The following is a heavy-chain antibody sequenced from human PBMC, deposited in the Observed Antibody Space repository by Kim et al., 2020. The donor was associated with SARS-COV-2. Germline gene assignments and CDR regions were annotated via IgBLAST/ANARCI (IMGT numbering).Heavy chain of an antibody. V-gene: IGHV4-34*01. CDR2: INHSGST. CDR3: ARGLVQWLVAHYYYYGMDV. J-gene: IGHJ6*02. D-gene: IGHD6-19*01. Sequence: SETLSLTCAVYGGSFSGYYWSWIRQPPGEGLEWIGEINHSGSTNYNPSLKSRVTISLDTSKNQFSLNLSSVTAADTAVYYCARGLVQWLVAHYYYYGMDVWGQGTTVTVSS. CDR1: GGSFSGYY.